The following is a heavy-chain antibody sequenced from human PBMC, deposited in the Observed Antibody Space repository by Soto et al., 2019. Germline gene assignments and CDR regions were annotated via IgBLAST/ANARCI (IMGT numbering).Heavy chain of an antibody. J-gene: IGHJ4*02. D-gene: IGHD3-16*01. CDR3: ARGMITFGGY. CDR1: GFTFNNYA. Sequence: QVQLVESGGGVVQPGRSLRLSCAASGFTFNNYAMYWVRQAPGKWLEWMAVISDDGINTYYADSVKGRFTISRDNSKNTLYLQMNSLRPEDTAVYYCARGMITFGGYWGQGTLVTVSS. CDR2: ISDDGINT. V-gene: IGHV3-30-3*01.